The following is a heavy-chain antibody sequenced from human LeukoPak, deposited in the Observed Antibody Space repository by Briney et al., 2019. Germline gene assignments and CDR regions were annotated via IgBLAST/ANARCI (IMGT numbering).Heavy chain of an antibody. CDR3: AKDRPNYYGSNGHYYKLNGDC. CDR1: GFTFSSYA. V-gene: IGHV3-23*01. CDR2: ITSSGAAT. D-gene: IGHD3-22*01. J-gene: IGHJ4*02. Sequence: AGGSLRLSCAASGFTFSSYAMSWVRQAPGKGLEWVSSITSSGAATYYADSVKGRFTISRENSDNTLYLQMNSLRAEDTAVYYCAKDRPNYYGSNGHYYKLNGDCWGQGTLVTVS.